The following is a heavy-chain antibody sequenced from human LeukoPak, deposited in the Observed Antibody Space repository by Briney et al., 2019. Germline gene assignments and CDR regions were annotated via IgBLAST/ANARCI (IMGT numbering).Heavy chain of an antibody. CDR2: INHSGST. CDR3: ARGPDIVVVVAASNWFDP. Sequence: SETLSLTCAVYSGSFSGYYWSWIRQPPGKGLEWIGEINHSGSTNYNPSLKSRVTISVDTSKNQFSLKLSSVTAADTAVYYCARGPDIVVVVAASNWFDPWGQGTLVTVSS. CDR1: SGSFSGYY. D-gene: IGHD2-15*01. J-gene: IGHJ5*02. V-gene: IGHV4-34*01.